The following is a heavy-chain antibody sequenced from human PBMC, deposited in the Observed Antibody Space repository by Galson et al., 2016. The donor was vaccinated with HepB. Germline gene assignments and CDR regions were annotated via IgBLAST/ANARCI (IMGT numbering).Heavy chain of an antibody. D-gene: IGHD3-3*01. V-gene: IGHV1-58*01. Sequence: SVKVSCKASGFTFTTSAVQWVRQARGQRLEWIGWIVVASGKTNYAQKFQERVTITRDKSTSTAYMELSNLTSEDTAVYYCAARRVAFYDFWSGSEYFDYWGQGTQVTVSS. CDR2: IVVASGKT. CDR1: GFTFTTSA. J-gene: IGHJ4*02. CDR3: AARRVAFYDFWSGSEYFDY.